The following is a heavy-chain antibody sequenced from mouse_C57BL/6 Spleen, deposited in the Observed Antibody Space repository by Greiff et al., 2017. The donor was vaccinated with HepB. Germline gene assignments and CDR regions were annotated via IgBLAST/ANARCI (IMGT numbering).Heavy chain of an antibody. CDR3: ARKDSSGTGYFDY. V-gene: IGHV1-81*01. Sequence: VQLQQSGAELARPGASVKLSCKASGYTFTSYGISWVKQRTGQGLKWIGEIYPRSGNTYYNEKFKGKATLTADKSSSTAYMELRSLTSEDSAVYFCARKDSSGTGYFDYWGQGTTLTVSS. CDR1: GYTFTSYG. CDR2: IYPRSGNT. J-gene: IGHJ2*01. D-gene: IGHD3-2*02.